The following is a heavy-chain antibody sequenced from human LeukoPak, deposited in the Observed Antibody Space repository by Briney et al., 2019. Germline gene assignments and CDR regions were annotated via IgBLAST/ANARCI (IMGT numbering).Heavy chain of an antibody. D-gene: IGHD2-15*01. CDR3: ARTSALFALHI. Sequence: SETLSLTCAVYGGGFSGYYWSWIRQPPGKGLEWIGEINHSGSTNYNPSLKSRVTISVDTSKNQFSLKLSSVTAADTAVYYCARTSALFALHIWGQGTMVTVSS. CDR1: GGGFSGYY. CDR2: INHSGST. V-gene: IGHV4-34*01. J-gene: IGHJ3*02.